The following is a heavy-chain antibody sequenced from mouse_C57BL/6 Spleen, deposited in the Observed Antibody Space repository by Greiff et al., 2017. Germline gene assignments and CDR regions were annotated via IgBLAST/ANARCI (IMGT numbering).Heavy chain of an antibody. V-gene: IGHV1-15*01. CDR1: GYTFTDYE. D-gene: IGHD2-3*01. CDR2: IDPETGGT. J-gene: IGHJ2*01. Sequence: QVQLKQSGAELVRPGASVTLSCKASGYTFTDYEMHWVKQTPVHGLEWIGAIDPETGGTAYNQKFKGKAILTADKSSSTAYMELRSLTSEDSAVYYCTRSRDGYYDYFDYWGQGTTLTVSS. CDR3: TRSRDGYYDYFDY.